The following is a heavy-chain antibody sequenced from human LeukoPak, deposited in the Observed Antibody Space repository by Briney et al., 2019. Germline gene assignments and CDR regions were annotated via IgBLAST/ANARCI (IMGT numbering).Heavy chain of an antibody. Sequence: GGSLRLSCQASGFTFNTHAMSWVRQGAGKGLEWVASITSSGRTPYYVDSVKVRLTSSRDNSKNTLYLQMNNLRGEDTAVYYCAKDRPNFYESTGSYYKMKGDFWGQGSLVTVSS. J-gene: IGHJ1*01. D-gene: IGHD3-10*01. V-gene: IGHV3-23*01. CDR2: ITSSGRTP. CDR3: AKDRPNFYESTGSYYKMKGDF. CDR1: GFTFNTHA.